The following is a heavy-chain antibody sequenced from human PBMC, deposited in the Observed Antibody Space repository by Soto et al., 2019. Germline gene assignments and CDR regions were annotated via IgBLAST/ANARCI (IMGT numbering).Heavy chain of an antibody. CDR2: ISSSSSYI. Sequence: EVQLVESGGGLVKPGGSLRLSCAASGFTFSSYSMNWVRQAPGKGLEWVSSISSSSSYIYYADSVKGRFTISRDNAKNSLYLQMNSLRAEDTAVYYCVSGSDYYDSSGYPYYYYYGMDVWGQGTTVTVSS. CDR1: GFTFSSYS. J-gene: IGHJ6*02. D-gene: IGHD3-22*01. V-gene: IGHV3-21*01. CDR3: VSGSDYYDSSGYPYYYYYGMDV.